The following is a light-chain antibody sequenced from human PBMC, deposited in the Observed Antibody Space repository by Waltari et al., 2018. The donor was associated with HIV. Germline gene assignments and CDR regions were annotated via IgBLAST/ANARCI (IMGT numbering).Light chain of an antibody. Sequence: DIPLTQSLLSLSASIGDRVTITCRASQAIGNLLIWLQQKPGKAPQRLIYAASTLQDGVPSSFSGSGSETEFSLTIANIRPEDFATYYCLQHKSYPFTFGQGT. J-gene: IGKJ2*01. CDR2: AAS. V-gene: IGKV1-17*02. CDR3: LQHKSYPFT. CDR1: QAIGNL.